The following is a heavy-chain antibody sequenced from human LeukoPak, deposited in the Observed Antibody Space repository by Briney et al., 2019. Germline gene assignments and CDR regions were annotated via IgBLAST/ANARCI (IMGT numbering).Heavy chain of an antibody. V-gene: IGHV4-4*02. J-gene: IGHJ4*02. Sequence: PSETLSLTCAVSGGSISSSNWWSWVRQPPGQGLEGIGEIYHSGSTNYNPSLKSRVTISVDKSKNQFSLKLSSVTAADTAVYYCARDGGDSSGYFDYWGQGTLVTVSS. CDR2: IYHSGST. CDR3: ARDGGDSSGYFDY. CDR1: GGSISSSNW. D-gene: IGHD3-22*01.